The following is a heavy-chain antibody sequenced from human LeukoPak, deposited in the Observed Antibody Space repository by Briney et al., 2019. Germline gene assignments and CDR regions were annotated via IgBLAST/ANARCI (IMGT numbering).Heavy chain of an antibody. J-gene: IGHJ4*02. CDR1: GFSFSNAW. D-gene: IGHD4-11*01. V-gene: IGHV3-15*07. CDR2: IRSNSVGGTI. Sequence: PGGSLRLSCATSGFSFSNAWMNWVRQAPGKGLEWVGRIRSNSVGGTIDYAASVKDRFTLSRDDSKNTLNLQFNSLQTADIAVYYCATDADDYTGGQGTLVTVSS. CDR3: ATDADDYT.